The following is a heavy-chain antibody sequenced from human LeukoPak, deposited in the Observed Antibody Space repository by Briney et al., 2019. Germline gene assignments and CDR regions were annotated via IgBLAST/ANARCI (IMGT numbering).Heavy chain of an antibody. Sequence: PGGSLRLSCAASGFTFSSYSMNWVRQAPGKGLEWVSSISSSSSYIYYADSVKGRFTISRDNSKNTLYLQVNSLRADDTAVYYCAKGGWRGYYDGSDYNAYNFDCWGQGTLVTVSS. J-gene: IGHJ4*02. CDR2: ISSSSSYI. CDR1: GFTFSSYS. V-gene: IGHV3-21*04. D-gene: IGHD3-22*01. CDR3: AKGGWRGYYDGSDYNAYNFDC.